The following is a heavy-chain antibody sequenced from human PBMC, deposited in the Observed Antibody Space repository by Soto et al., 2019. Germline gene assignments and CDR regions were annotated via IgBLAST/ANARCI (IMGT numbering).Heavy chain of an antibody. D-gene: IGHD1-26*01. CDR2: VYHSGST. J-gene: IGHJ5*02. V-gene: IGHV4-38-2*02. CDR3: VRDRRWELRGSDP. CDR1: GFSISSGHY. Sequence: SETLSLTCVVSGFSISSGHYWGWIRQPPGKGLEWVASVYHSGSTSYNPSLKSRVSMSVDTSKNQFSLNLTSVTATDTAVYYCVRDRRWELRGSDPWGQGILVTVSS.